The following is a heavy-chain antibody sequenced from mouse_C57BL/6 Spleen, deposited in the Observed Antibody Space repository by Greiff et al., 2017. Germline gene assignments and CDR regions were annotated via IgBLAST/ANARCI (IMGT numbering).Heavy chain of an antibody. Sequence: EVMLVESGTVLARPGASVKMSCKTSGYTFTSYWMHWVKQRPGQGLEWIGAIYPGNSDTSYNQKFKGKAKLTAVTSASTAYMELSSLTNEDSAVYYCTRYHDYDRVYFDYWGQGTTLTVSS. J-gene: IGHJ2*01. V-gene: IGHV1-5*01. D-gene: IGHD2-4*01. CDR1: GYTFTSYW. CDR2: IYPGNSDT. CDR3: TRYHDYDRVYFDY.